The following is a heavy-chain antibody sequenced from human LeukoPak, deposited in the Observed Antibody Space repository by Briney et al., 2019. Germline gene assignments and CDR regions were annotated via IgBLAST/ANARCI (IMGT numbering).Heavy chain of an antibody. J-gene: IGHJ4*02. V-gene: IGHV3-74*01. D-gene: IGHD3-3*01. CDR2: ISHDGII. Sequence: GGSLRLSCETAGFTFSSYVMHWVRRTPGKGLVWVSRISHDGIISYADSVKGRFTISRDNAKNTLLLQMNSLRVVDTAVYYCARDFVFKIDYWGRGTLVTVSS. CDR1: GFTFSSYV. CDR3: ARDFVFKIDY.